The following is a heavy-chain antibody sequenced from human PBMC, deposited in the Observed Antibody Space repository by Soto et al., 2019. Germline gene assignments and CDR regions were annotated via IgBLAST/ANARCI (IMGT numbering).Heavy chain of an antibody. CDR3: VRESTPTRWFDS. CDR1: GYSFTSYG. J-gene: IGHJ5*01. Sequence: ASVKVSCKASGYSFTSYGISWVRQAPGQGLEWMGWISAYNGNTNYAQNFQGRVTMTRDTSTSTVYMELSSLRSEDTAVYYCVRESTPTRWFDSWGQGTLVTVSS. V-gene: IGHV1-18*01. D-gene: IGHD2-2*01. CDR2: ISAYNGNT.